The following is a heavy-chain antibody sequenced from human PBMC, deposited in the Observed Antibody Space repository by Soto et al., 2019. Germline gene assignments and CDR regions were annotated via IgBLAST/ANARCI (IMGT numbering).Heavy chain of an antibody. Sequence: GSLRLSCVASGFNLSHPWMAWVRQAAGKGLEWVGRIKSKTDGGTADYAAPVKGRATISRDDSKNTVYLQMNSLKTEDTAVYYCTTGIYYDILTGYHNVAYWGQGALVTVSS. CDR3: TTGIYYDILTGYHNVAY. CDR1: GFNLSHPW. CDR2: IKSKTDGGTA. V-gene: IGHV3-15*01. D-gene: IGHD3-9*01. J-gene: IGHJ4*02.